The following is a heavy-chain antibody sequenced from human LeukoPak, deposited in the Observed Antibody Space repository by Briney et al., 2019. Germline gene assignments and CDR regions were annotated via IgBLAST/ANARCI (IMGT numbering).Heavy chain of an antibody. D-gene: IGHD2-15*01. CDR2: INPNSGGT. V-gene: IGHV1-2*02. CDR3: ARVDCSGGSCYVGY. CDR1: GYTFTGYY. Sequence: ASVKVSCKASGYTFTGYYMRWVPQAPGQGLEWMGWINPNSGGTNYAQKFQGRVTMTRDTSISTAYMELSRLRSDDTAVYYCARVDCSGGSCYVGYWGQGTLVTVSS. J-gene: IGHJ4*02.